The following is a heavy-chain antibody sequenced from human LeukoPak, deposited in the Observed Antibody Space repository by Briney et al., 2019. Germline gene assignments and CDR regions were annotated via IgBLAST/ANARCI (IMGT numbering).Heavy chain of an antibody. V-gene: IGHV4-39*01. Sequence: SETLSLTCTVSGGSISSSNYYWGWIRQPPGKGLEWIGSIYYSGSTYYNPSLKSRVTISVDTSKNQFSLRLSSVTAADTAVYYCARGSERELRLWVYYFDYWGQGTLVTVSS. CDR1: GGSISSSNYY. J-gene: IGHJ4*02. CDR3: ARGSERELRLWVYYFDY. D-gene: IGHD4/OR15-4a*01. CDR2: IYYSGST.